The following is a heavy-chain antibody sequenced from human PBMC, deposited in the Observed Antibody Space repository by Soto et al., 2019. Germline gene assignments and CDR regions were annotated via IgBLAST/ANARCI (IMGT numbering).Heavy chain of an antibody. CDR1: GGSISSYY. D-gene: IGHD6-13*01. V-gene: IGHV4-59*06. CDR2: IYHTGST. CDR3: ARYRFSGTWSKFDY. J-gene: IGHJ4*02. Sequence: SETLSLTCTVSGGSISSYYWSWIRQRPGKGLEWIGNIYHTGSTYYTPSLKSRSILSLDTSKNQFSLRLNSVTAADTAVYFCARYRFSGTWSKFDYWGQGALVTVSS.